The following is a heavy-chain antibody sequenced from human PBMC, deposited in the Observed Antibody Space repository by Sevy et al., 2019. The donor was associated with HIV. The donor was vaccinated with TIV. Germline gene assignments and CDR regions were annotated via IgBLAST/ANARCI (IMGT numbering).Heavy chain of an antibody. CDR2: ISGSGRST. V-gene: IGHV3-23*01. Sequence: GGSLRLSCAASGFTFSTYAMNWVRQAPGKGLEWVSSISGSGRSTSYADSVEGRFTISRDNSKNTLYLQMNSLRADDTAVYYCAKGYCSGGSCPRDYYYYGMDVWGQGTTVTVSS. CDR3: AKGYCSGGSCPRDYYYYGMDV. CDR1: GFTFSTYA. D-gene: IGHD2-15*01. J-gene: IGHJ6*02.